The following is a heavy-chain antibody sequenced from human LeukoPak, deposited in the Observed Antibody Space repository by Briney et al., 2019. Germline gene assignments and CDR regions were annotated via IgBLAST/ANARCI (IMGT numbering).Heavy chain of an antibody. CDR1: GFTFSSYS. Sequence: GGSLRLSCAASGFTFSSYSMNWVRQAPGKGLDWFSAISASGGSTYYADSVKGRFTISRDNSKNTLFLQMNSLRAEDTAVYYCAKRRYDDSTGYYYFDYWGQGTLVTVSS. CDR3: AKRRYDDSTGYYYFDY. V-gene: IGHV3-23*01. J-gene: IGHJ4*02. D-gene: IGHD3-22*01. CDR2: ISASGGST.